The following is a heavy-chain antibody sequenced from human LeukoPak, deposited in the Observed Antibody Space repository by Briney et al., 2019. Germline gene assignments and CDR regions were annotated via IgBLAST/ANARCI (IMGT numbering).Heavy chain of an antibody. CDR2: ISSSSSYI. V-gene: IGHV3-21*01. CDR1: RFTFSSYS. Sequence: GGSLRLSCAASRFTFSSYSMNWVRQAPGKGLEWVSSISSSSSYIYYADSVKGRFTISRDNAKNSLYLQMNSLRAEDTAVYYCAIIYLIVGATTFDYWGQGTLVTVSS. CDR3: AIIYLIVGATTFDY. D-gene: IGHD1-26*01. J-gene: IGHJ4*02.